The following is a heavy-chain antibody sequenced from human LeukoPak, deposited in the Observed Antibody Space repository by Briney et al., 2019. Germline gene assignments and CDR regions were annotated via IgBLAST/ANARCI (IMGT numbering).Heavy chain of an antibody. V-gene: IGHV3-21*01. J-gene: IGHJ4*02. CDR1: GFTFSSYS. CDR3: ARWSYDILTGYSTDY. Sequence: SGGSLRLSCAASGFTFSSYSMNWVRQAPGKGLEWVSSISSSSSYIYYADSVKGRFTISRENAKNSLYLQMNSLRAEDTAVYYCARWSYDILTGYSTDYWGQGTLVTVSS. D-gene: IGHD3-9*01. CDR2: ISSSSSYI.